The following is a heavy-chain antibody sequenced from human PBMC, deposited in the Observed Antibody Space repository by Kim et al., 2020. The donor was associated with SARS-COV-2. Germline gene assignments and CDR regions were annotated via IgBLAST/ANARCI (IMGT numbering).Heavy chain of an antibody. CDR3: ARGELRFLEWSNYFDY. V-gene: IGHV1-69*13. CDR2: IIPIFGTA. J-gene: IGHJ4*02. CDR1: GGTFSSYA. D-gene: IGHD3-3*01. Sequence: SVKVSCKASGGTFSSYAISWVRQAPGQGLEWMGGIIPIFGTANYAQKFQGRVTITADESMSTAYMELSSLRSEDTAVYYCARGELRFLEWSNYFDYWGQGTLVIVSS.